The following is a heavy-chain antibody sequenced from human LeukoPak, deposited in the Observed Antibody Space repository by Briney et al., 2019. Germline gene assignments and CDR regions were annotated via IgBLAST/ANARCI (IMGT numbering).Heavy chain of an antibody. D-gene: IGHD2-2*02. CDR2: ICGSGGST. CDR1: GLTFSSYA. Sequence: PGGSLRLSCAASGLTFSSYAMNWVRQAPGKGLEWVSAICGSGGSTYYADSVKGRFTISRDNSKNTLYLQMNSLRAEDTAVYYCAKGGSASCYTRFDYWGQGTLVTVSS. J-gene: IGHJ4*02. V-gene: IGHV3-23*01. CDR3: AKGGSASCYTRFDY.